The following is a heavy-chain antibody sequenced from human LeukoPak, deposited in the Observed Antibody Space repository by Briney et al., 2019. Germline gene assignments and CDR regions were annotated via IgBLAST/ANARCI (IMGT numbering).Heavy chain of an antibody. Sequence: PSETLSLTCTVTGGSISSGGYYWSWIRQHPGKGLEWIGYIYYSGSTYYNPSLKSRVTISVDTSKNQFSLKLSSVTAADTAVYYCARDSGDGLDYWGQGTLVTVSS. CDR1: GGSISSGGYY. D-gene: IGHD5-24*01. CDR3: ARDSGDGLDY. V-gene: IGHV4-31*03. CDR2: IYYSGST. J-gene: IGHJ4*02.